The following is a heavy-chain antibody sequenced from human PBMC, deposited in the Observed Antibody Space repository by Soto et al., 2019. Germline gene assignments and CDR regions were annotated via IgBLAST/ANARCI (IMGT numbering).Heavy chain of an antibody. Sequence: QVQLVQSGAEVKKPGASVKVSCKASGYTFTDYYMHWVRQAPGQGLEWMGWITPNSGVTNYAQKFQDWVTMTRDTSISPAYMELRRLRSDDTAVYYWAREGGYSSGLGIDYWGQGTLVTVSS. V-gene: IGHV1-2*04. CDR1: GYTFTDYY. J-gene: IGHJ4*02. D-gene: IGHD6-19*01. CDR2: ITPNSGVT. CDR3: AREGGYSSGLGIDY.